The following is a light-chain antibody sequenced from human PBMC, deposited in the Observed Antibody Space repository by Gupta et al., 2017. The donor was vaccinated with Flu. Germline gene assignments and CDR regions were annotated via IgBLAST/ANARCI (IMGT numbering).Light chain of an antibody. J-gene: IGLJ2*01. Sequence: TGSDVGDYNYVSWYQQHPGKAPKLMIYEVSNRPSGVSNRFSGSKSGNTASLTISGLQPEDEGDYYCSSYTSSITLVFGGGTKLTVL. CDR1: GSDVGDYNY. CDR2: EVS. V-gene: IGLV2-14*01. CDR3: SSYTSSITLV.